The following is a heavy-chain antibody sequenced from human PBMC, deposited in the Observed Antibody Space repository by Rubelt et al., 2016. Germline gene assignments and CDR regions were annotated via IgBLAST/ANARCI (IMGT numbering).Heavy chain of an antibody. D-gene: IGHD3-10*01. V-gene: IGHV4-34*01. J-gene: IGHJ6*02. Sequence: NHSGSTNYNPSLKSRVTISVDTSKNQFSLKLSSVTAADTAVYYCARVRYYGSGILGYYYYGMDVWGLGTTVTVSS. CDR3: ARVRYYGSGILGYYYYGMDV. CDR2: NHSGST.